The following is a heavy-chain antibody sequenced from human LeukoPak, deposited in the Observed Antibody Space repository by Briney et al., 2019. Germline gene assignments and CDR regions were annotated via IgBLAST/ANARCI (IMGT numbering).Heavy chain of an antibody. V-gene: IGHV4-4*07. CDR1: GGSISSYY. Sequence: SETLSLTCTVSGGSISSYYWSWIRQPAGKGLEWIGRIYTSGSTNYNPSLKSRVTMSVDTSKNQFSLKLSSVTAADTAVYYCARENEFWSGSLYYMDVWGKGTTVTVSS. CDR3: ARENEFWSGSLYYMDV. D-gene: IGHD3-3*01. J-gene: IGHJ6*03. CDR2: IYTSGST.